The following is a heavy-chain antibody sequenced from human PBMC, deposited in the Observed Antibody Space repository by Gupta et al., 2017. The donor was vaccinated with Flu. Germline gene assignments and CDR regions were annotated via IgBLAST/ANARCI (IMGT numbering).Heavy chain of an antibody. Sequence: EVQLVESGGGLVKPGGSLRLSCAASGFPFSSYSMNWVRQAPGKGLEWVSSISSSSSYIYYADSVKGRFTISRDNAKNSLYLQMNSLRAEDTAVYYCARDSGITGTPNYYYYGMDVWGQGTTVTVSS. D-gene: IGHD1-7*01. CDR3: ARDSGITGTPNYYYYGMDV. V-gene: IGHV3-21*01. CDR1: GFPFSSYS. CDR2: ISSSSSYI. J-gene: IGHJ6*02.